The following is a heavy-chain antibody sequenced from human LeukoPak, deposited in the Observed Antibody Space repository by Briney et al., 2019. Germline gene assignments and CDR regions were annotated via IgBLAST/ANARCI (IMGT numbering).Heavy chain of an antibody. J-gene: IGHJ4*02. CDR2: INSSGGGT. CDR3: AREGYCSGGSCNKYYFDY. Sequence: GGSLRLSCAASGFTFSSYAMNWVRQAPGKGLEWVSGINSSGGGTYYADSVKGRFTISRDNSKNTLYLQMNSLRAEDTAVYYCAREGYCSGGSCNKYYFDYWGQGTLVTVSS. V-gene: IGHV3-23*01. D-gene: IGHD2-15*01. CDR1: GFTFSSYA.